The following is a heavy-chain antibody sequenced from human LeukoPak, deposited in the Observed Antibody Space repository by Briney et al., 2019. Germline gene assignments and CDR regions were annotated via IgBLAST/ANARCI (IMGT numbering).Heavy chain of an antibody. Sequence: GGSLRLSCAASGFTFSNYAMSWVRQAPGKGLEWVSSISGSDGSTYYADSAKGRFTISRDNSKNTLYLQINSLRAEDTAVYYCAKGIRPVAGTRFDCWGQGTLVTVSS. CDR3: AKGIRPVAGTRFDC. V-gene: IGHV3-23*01. CDR2: ISGSDGST. J-gene: IGHJ4*02. CDR1: GFTFSNYA. D-gene: IGHD6-19*01.